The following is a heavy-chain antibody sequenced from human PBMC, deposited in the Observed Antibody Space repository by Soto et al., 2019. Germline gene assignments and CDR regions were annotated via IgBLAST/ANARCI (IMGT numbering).Heavy chain of an antibody. D-gene: IGHD3-16*02. CDR1: GGPFSGYY. J-gene: IGHJ3*02. CDR3: ASSLYYDYIWGSYRTDAFDI. Sequence: QVQLQQWGAGLLKPSETLSLTCAVYGGPFSGYYWSGIRQPPGKGLEWIGEINHSGSTNYNPSLKSRVTISVDTSKNQFSLKLSSVTAADTAVYYCASSLYYDYIWGSYRTDAFDIWGQGTMVTVSS. V-gene: IGHV4-34*01. CDR2: INHSGST.